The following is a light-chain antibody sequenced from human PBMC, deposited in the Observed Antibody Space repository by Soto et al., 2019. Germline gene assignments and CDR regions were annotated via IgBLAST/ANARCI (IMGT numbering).Light chain of an antibody. V-gene: IGKV1-9*01. CDR1: QGISSY. CDR2: AAS. CDR3: QQLYSYPIT. Sequence: DIQLTQSPSFLSASVGDRVTITCRASQGISSYLAWYQQKPGKAPELLIYAASTLQSGVPSRFSGSGSGTEFTLPISSLQPEDFATYYCQQLYSYPITFGQGTRLEIK. J-gene: IGKJ5*01.